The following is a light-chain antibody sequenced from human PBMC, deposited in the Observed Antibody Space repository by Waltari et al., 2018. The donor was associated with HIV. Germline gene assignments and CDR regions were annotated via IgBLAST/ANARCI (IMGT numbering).Light chain of an antibody. CDR1: HVGSKA. J-gene: IGLJ2*01. CDR3: QVWDIISAYVI. V-gene: IGLV3-21*02. CDR2: DDS. Sequence: SSVLTQPPPVSVAPGQTVSMTCEGTHVGSKAVHWYQQKPGQAPVLVVYDDSDRPSGIPERFSGSKSGNTATLSISRVEVGDGADYYCQVWDIISAYVIFGGGTKLTVL.